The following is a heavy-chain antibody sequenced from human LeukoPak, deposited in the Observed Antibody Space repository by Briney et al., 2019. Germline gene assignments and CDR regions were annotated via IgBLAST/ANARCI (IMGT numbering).Heavy chain of an antibody. CDR3: AREPGDGGYDNFDY. CDR1: GYTFTGYC. D-gene: IGHD5-12*01. J-gene: IGHJ4*02. V-gene: IGHV1-2*02. Sequence: ASVKVSCKASGYTFTGYCMHWVRQAPGQGLEWMGWINPNSGGTNYAQKFQGRVTMTRDTSISTAYMELSRLRSDDTAVYYCAREPGDGGYDNFDYWGQGTLVTVSS. CDR2: INPNSGGT.